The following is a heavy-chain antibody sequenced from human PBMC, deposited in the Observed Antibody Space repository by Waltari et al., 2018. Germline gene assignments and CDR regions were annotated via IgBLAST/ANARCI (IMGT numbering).Heavy chain of an antibody. CDR2: INHSGST. CDR3: ARGRGQQLANYYYYYMDV. CDR1: GGSFSGYY. D-gene: IGHD6-13*01. J-gene: IGHJ6*03. Sequence: QVQLQQWGAGLLKPSETLSLTCAVYGGSFSGYYWSWIRQPPGKGLEWIGEINHSGSTNYNPSLKSRVTISVDTSKNQFSLKLSSVTAADTAVYYCARGRGQQLANYYYYYMDVWGKGTTVTVSS. V-gene: IGHV4-34*01.